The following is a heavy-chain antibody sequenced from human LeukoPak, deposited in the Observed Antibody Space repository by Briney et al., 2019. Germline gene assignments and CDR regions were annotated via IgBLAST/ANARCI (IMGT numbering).Heavy chain of an antibody. V-gene: IGHV5-51*01. CDR3: ARQGRRDLYYDFWSGYSHNWFDP. CDR2: IYPGDSDT. Sequence: GESLKISCKGSGYSFTSYWIGWVRQMPGKGLEWMGIIYPGDSDTRYSPSFQGQVTISADKSISTAYLQWSSLKASDTAMYYCARQGRRDLYYDFWSGYSHNWFDPWGQGTLVTVSS. J-gene: IGHJ5*02. CDR1: GYSFTSYW. D-gene: IGHD3-3*01.